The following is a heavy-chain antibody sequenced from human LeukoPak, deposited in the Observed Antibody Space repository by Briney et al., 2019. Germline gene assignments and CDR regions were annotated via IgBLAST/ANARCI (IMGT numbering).Heavy chain of an antibody. V-gene: IGHV3-23*01. CDR1: GFTFSSYA. J-gene: IGHJ4*02. CDR2: ISGSGGNT. CDR3: AKGNYGYYFDY. D-gene: IGHD4-11*01. Sequence: PGGSLRLSCAASGFTFSSYAMSWVRQAPGKGLEWVSAISGSGGNTYYADSVKGRFTISRDNSKNTLYLQMNSLRAEDTAIYYWAKGNYGYYFDYWGQGTLVTVSS.